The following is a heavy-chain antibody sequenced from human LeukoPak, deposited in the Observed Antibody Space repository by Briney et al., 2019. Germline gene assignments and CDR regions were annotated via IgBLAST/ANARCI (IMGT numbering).Heavy chain of an antibody. Sequence: GGSLRLSCAASGFTFSSYAMSWFRKAPGKGLEWLTNINHDGSKIYYVDSVKGRFTISRDNAKNSLYLQMNSLRAEDTAVYYCATSRLRAAYDIWGQGTMVTVS. J-gene: IGHJ3*02. V-gene: IGHV3-7*01. D-gene: IGHD4-17*01. CDR3: ATSRLRAAYDI. CDR2: INHDGSKI. CDR1: GFTFSSYA.